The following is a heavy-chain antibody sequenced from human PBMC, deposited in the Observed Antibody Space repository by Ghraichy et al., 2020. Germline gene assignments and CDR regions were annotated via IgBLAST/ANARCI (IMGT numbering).Heavy chain of an antibody. CDR2: ISGSRDSA. J-gene: IGHJ4*02. CDR3: AKRRLYFEY. Sequence: GALRLSCVASGFTFSSNAMSWVRQAPGRGLEWVSSISGSRDSAYYADSVKGRFTISRDNSKSTLYLQMNSLRVEDTAVYYCAKRRLYFEYWGQGSLVTVSS. V-gene: IGHV3-23*01. D-gene: IGHD6-25*01. CDR1: GFTFSSNA.